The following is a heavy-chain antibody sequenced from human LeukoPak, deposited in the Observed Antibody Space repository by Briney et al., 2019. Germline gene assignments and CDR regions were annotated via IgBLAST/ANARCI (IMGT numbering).Heavy chain of an antibody. V-gene: IGHV3-49*03. CDR3: STVQLERSRSFYMDV. CDR1: GFSFDDFA. J-gene: IGHJ6*03. Sequence: GRSLRLSCTTSGFSFDDFAMSWFRQAPGKGLEWITSIRSRSYGGTTDYAASVRGRFSISRDASKSIAYLQVNRLKPEDTAVYFCSTVQLERSRSFYMDVWGKGTTVTVSS. D-gene: IGHD1-1*01. CDR2: IRSRSYGGTT.